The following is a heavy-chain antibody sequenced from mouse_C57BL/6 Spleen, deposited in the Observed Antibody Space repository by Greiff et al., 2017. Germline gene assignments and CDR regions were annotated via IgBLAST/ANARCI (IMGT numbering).Heavy chain of an antibody. D-gene: IGHD1-1*01. CDR3: ARGKGVATDY. CDR2: ISYDGSN. J-gene: IGHJ2*01. V-gene: IGHV3-6*01. CDR1: GYSITSGYY. Sequence: EVQRVESGPGLVKPSQSLSLTCSVTGYSITSGYYWNWIRQFPGNKLEWMGYISYDGSNNYNTSLKNRISITRDTSKNQFFLKLNSVTTEDTATYYCARGKGVATDYWGQGTTLTVSS.